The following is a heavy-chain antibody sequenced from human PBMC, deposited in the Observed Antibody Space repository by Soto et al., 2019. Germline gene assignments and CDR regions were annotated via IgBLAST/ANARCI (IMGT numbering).Heavy chain of an antibody. D-gene: IGHD5-18*01. V-gene: IGHV3-23*01. CDR2: ISGSGGST. CDR1: GFTFSSYA. CDR3: AKAFEWHTAMETRGDY. J-gene: IGHJ4*02. Sequence: GGSLRLSCAASGFTFSSYAMSWVRQAPGKGLEWVSAISGSGGSTYYADSVKGRFTISRDNSKNTLYLQMNSLRAEDTAVYYCAKAFEWHTAMETRGDYWGQGTLVTVSS.